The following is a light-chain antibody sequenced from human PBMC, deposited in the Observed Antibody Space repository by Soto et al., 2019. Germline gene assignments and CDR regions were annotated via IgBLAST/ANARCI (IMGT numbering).Light chain of an antibody. CDR3: QQYSGSPPTT. CDR2: GAS. CDR1: QSVSSNY. J-gene: IGKJ5*01. Sequence: EIVLTQSPGTLSLSPGERATLSCRASQSVSSNYLAWYQQKPAQAPRLLIYGASSRATGIPDRFSGSGSGTYFILTISRLEPEDFAVYYCQQYSGSPPTTFGQGTRLEIE. V-gene: IGKV3-20*01.